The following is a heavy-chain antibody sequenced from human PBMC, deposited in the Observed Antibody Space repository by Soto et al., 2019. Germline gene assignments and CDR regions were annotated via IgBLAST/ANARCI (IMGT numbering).Heavy chain of an antibody. J-gene: IGHJ4*02. CDR3: ARLEGLATISYYFHY. CDR2: IYYRGNT. V-gene: IGHV4-39*01. Sequence: QLQLQESGPGLVKPSETLSLTCSVSGDSINSDNYYWGWIRQPPGKGLEWIGSIYYRGNTYYNPSLKTRVTISLDKSKSQFSLKLTSVPAADSAVYFCARLEGLATISYYFHYWGQGTLVTVSS. CDR1: GDSINSDNYY. D-gene: IGHD3-9*01.